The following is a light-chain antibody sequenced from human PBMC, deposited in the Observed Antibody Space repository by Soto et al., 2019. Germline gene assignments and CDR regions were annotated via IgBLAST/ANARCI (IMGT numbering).Light chain of an antibody. CDR1: SSDMGGYNY. Sequence: QSALTQPASVSGSPGQSITISCTGTSSDMGGYNYVSWYQQHPGKAPKLVIYDVSYRPSGVSNRFSGSKSGNTASLTISGLQAEDEDDYYCSSYTSSTTYVFGTGTKVTVL. CDR3: SSYTSSTTYV. J-gene: IGLJ1*01. CDR2: DVS. V-gene: IGLV2-14*01.